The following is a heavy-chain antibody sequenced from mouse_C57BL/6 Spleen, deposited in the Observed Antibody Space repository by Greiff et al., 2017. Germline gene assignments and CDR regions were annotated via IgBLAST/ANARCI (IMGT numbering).Heavy chain of an antibody. CDR3: ARGGDGGSFDV. V-gene: IGHV1-64*01. Sequence: QVQLKQPGAELVKPGASVKLSCKASGYTFTSYWMHWVKQRPGQGLEWIGMIHPNSGSTNYNEKFKGKATLTVDKSSSTAYMQLSSLTSEDSAVYFCARGGDGGSFDVWGTGTTVTVSS. CDR2: IHPNSGST. D-gene: IGHD3-3*01. CDR1: GYTFTSYW. J-gene: IGHJ1*03.